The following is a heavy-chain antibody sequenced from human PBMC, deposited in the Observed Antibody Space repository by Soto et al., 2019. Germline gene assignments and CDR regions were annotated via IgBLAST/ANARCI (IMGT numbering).Heavy chain of an antibody. CDR2: ISAYNGNT. V-gene: IGHV1-18*01. CDR3: ARYIPMTYGSERRYYYVMDV. Sequence: GASVKVSCKASGYTFTSYGISWVRQAPGQGLEWMGWISAYNGNTNYAQKLQGRVTMTTDTSTSTAYMELRSLRSDDTAVYYCARYIPMTYGSERRYYYVMDVWAKGPRSPSP. D-gene: IGHD3-10*01. CDR1: GYTFTSYG. J-gene: IGHJ6*02.